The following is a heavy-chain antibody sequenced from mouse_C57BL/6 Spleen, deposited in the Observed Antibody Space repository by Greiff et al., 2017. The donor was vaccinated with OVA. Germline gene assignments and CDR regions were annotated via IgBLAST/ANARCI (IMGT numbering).Heavy chain of an antibody. J-gene: IGHJ4*01. Sequence: QVQLQQSGPGLVQPSQSLSITCTVSGFSLTSYGVHWVRQSPGKGLEWLGVIWRGGSTDYNAAFMSRLSITKDNSKSQVFLKMNSLQADDTAIYYCAKTGGYSNYGAMDYWGQGTSVTVSS. V-gene: IGHV2-5*01. CDR2: IWRGGST. D-gene: IGHD2-5*01. CDR3: AKTGGYSNYGAMDY. CDR1: GFSLTSYG.